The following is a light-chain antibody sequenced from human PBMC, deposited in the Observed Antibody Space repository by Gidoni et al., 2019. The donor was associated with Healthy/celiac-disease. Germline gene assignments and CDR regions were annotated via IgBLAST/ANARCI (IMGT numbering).Light chain of an antibody. CDR3: GADHGSGSNFVWV. J-gene: IGLJ3*02. V-gene: IGLV9-49*01. Sequence: PVLTQPPSASASLGAPVTLTCPLRSGYSNCKVDWYQQGPGKGPRFAMRVGTGGIVGSKGDGIPDRFSVLGSGLNRYLTIKNIQEEDESDYHCGADHGSGSNFVWVFGGGTKLTVL. CDR1: SGYSNCK. CDR2: VGTGGIVG.